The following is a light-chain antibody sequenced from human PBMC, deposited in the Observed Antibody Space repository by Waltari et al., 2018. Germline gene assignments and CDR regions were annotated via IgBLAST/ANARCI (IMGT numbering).Light chain of an antibody. J-gene: IGLJ1*01. V-gene: IGLV1-44*01. CDR2: RNN. CDR3: ASWDDSLNGFYV. CDR1: SSNIGSNS. Sequence: QSVLTQPPSASGTPGQRVTISCSGSSSNIGSNSVTWYQQLPGTAPKILIYRNNKRPSGVPDRLSGSKSGTSASLAISGLQSEDEADYYCASWDDSLNGFYVFGTGTNVAVL.